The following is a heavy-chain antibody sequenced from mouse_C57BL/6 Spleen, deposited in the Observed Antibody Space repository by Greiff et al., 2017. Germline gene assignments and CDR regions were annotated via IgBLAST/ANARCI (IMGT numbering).Heavy chain of an antibody. Sequence: QVQLKQSGAELVRPGASVTLSCKASGYTFTDYEMHWVKQTPVHGLEWIGAIDPETGGTAYNQKFKGKAILTADKSSSTAYMELRSLTSEDSAVYYCTKSPVCYGSSYYFDYWGQGTTRTVSA. J-gene: IGHJ2*01. CDR3: TKSPVCYGSSYYFDY. V-gene: IGHV1-15*01. D-gene: IGHD1-1*01. CDR1: GYTFTDYE. CDR2: IDPETGGT.